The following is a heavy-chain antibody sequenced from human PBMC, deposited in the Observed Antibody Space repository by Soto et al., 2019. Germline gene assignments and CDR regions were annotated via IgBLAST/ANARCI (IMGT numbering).Heavy chain of an antibody. V-gene: IGHV4-61*01. CDR1: VGSLSSGSYD. J-gene: IGHJ6*02. CDR2: IYYSGST. D-gene: IGHD3-22*01. Sequence: ETLSRTCTVSVGSLSSGSYDWSWIRQPPGSGLEWIGYIYYSGSTNYNPSLKSRVTISVDTSKNQFSLKLSSVTAADTAVYYCARFYYYDSSGYKYYYYGMDVWGQGTTVTVSS. CDR3: ARFYYYDSSGYKYYYYGMDV.